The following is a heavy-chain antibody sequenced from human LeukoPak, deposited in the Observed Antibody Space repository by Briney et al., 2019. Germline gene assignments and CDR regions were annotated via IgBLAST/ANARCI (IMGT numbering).Heavy chain of an antibody. CDR3: ARLSRGAVADC. CDR1: GGSISSYY. Sequence: SETLSLTCTVSGGSISSYYWSWIRQPAGKGLQWIGRIYTSGSTNYNPSLKSRVTLSVDTSKNQLSLKVSSVTAADTAVYYCARLSRGAVADCWGQGTLVTVSS. CDR2: IYTSGST. D-gene: IGHD6-19*01. V-gene: IGHV4-4*07. J-gene: IGHJ4*02.